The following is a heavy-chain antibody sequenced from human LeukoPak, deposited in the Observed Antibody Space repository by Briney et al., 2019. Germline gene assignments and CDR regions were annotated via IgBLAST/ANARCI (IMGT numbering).Heavy chain of an antibody. J-gene: IGHJ4*02. CDR1: GFTFSSYA. V-gene: IGHV3-23*01. CDR3: AKEQIGPKTAMVL. D-gene: IGHD5-18*01. Sequence: GGSLRLSCAASGFTFSSYAMTWVRQAPGKGLEWVSAISGSGAGTYYADFVKGRFTISRDNSKNTLYLQMSSLRAEDTAVYYCAKEQIGPKTAMVLWGRGTLVTVSS. CDR2: ISGSGAGT.